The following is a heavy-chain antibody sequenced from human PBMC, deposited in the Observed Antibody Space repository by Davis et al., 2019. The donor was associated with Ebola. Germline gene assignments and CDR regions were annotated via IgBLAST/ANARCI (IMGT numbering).Heavy chain of an antibody. CDR2: IYSGGGT. CDR1: GFTVSSNY. CDR3: VVVTTLYFDY. J-gene: IGHJ4*02. V-gene: IGHV3-66*01. D-gene: IGHD2-21*02. Sequence: GGSLRLSCAVSGFTVSSNYMTWVRQAPGKGLEWLSVIYSGGGTYYTDSVKGRFTISRDNSKNTLYLQMNSLRAEDTAVYYCVVVTTLYFDYWGQGTLVTVSS.